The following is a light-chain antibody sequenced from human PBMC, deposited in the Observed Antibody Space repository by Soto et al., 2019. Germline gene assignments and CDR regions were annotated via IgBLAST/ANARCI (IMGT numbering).Light chain of an antibody. CDR3: QQCNNWPWT. Sequence: EIVLTQSPATLSLSPGERATLSCRASQSVSSDLAWYQHKPGQAPRLLIYGASTRATGIPARFSGSGSGTEFTLTISSLQSEDFAVYYCQQCNNWPWTFGQGTKVDIK. V-gene: IGKV3-15*01. CDR1: QSVSSD. J-gene: IGKJ1*01. CDR2: GAS.